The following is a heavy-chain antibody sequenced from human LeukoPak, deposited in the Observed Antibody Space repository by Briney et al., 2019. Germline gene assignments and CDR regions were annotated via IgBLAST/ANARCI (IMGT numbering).Heavy chain of an antibody. CDR3: AKDPDCSSTSCHSVDY. D-gene: IGHD2-2*01. J-gene: IGHJ4*02. CDR1: GFTFSSYA. Sequence: GGSLRLSCAASGFTFSSYAMSWVRQSTGKGLEWVSSTSGDGGATYYSNSVKGRFTISRDNSRNTLYLQMNSLRAEDTAVYYCAKDPDCSSTSCHSVDYWGQGTLVTVSS. V-gene: IGHV3-23*01. CDR2: TSGDGGAT.